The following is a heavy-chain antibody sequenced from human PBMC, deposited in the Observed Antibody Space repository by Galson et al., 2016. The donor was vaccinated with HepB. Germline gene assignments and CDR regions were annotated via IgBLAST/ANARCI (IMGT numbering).Heavy chain of an antibody. D-gene: IGHD6-6*01. CDR1: GFIFSNYA. V-gene: IGHV3-23*01. Sequence: SLRLSCAASGFIFSNYAMSWVRQAPGKGLEWVSAISGSGAGTNYADSVRGQFTISRDNSKNTLYLQMNSLTAADTAVSYCAKTPPGSSIQYFDYWGQGTLVTVSS. J-gene: IGHJ4*02. CDR3: AKTPPGSSIQYFDY. CDR2: ISGSGAGT.